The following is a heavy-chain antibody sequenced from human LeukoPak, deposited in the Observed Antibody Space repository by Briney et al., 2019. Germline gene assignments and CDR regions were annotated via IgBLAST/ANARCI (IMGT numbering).Heavy chain of an antibody. CDR2: IKSKTDGGTT. D-gene: IGHD1-14*01. CDR3: TTAERGWH. J-gene: IGHJ1*01. V-gene: IGHV3-15*01. CDR1: GFTFSSYG. Sequence: GWSLRLSCAAPGFTFSSYGMSWVRQAPGKGLEWVGRIKSKTDGGTTDYAAPVKGRFTISRDDSKNTLYLQMNSLKTEDTAVYYCTTAERGWHWGQGTLVTVSS.